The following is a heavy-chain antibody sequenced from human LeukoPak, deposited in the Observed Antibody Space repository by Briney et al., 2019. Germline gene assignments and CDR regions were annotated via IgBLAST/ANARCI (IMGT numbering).Heavy chain of an antibody. CDR2: ISGSGDST. CDR1: GFTLRSCV. V-gene: IGHV3-23*01. CDR3: ARSGLIRFDY. D-gene: IGHD5-12*01. J-gene: IGHJ4*02. Sequence: PGGSLRLSCVASGFTLRSCVKNWVRQTPGKGLEWVSSISGSGDSTFYADSVKGRFSISRDNSKNTLYLQVNGLRTEDTAVYYCARSGLIRFDYWGQGTLVTVSS.